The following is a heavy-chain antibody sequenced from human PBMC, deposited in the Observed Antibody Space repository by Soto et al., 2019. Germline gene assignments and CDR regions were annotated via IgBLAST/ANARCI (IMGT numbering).Heavy chain of an antibody. D-gene: IGHD2-8*01. Sequence: SVKVSCKASGGTFSSYAISWVRQAPGQGLEWMGGIIPIFGTANYAQKFQGRVTITADESTSTAYMELSSLRSEDTAVYYCARVADDCTNGVCNYGMDVWGQGTTVTVSS. CDR3: ARVADDCTNGVCNYGMDV. J-gene: IGHJ6*02. CDR2: IIPIFGTA. V-gene: IGHV1-69*13. CDR1: GGTFSSYA.